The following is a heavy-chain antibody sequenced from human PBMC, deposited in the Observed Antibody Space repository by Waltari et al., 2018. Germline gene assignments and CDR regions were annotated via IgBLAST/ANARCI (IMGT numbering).Heavy chain of an antibody. CDR2: ISAYNGDT. D-gene: IGHD3-10*01. CDR3: ARDRPFWVITLNYDYYGMDV. J-gene: IGHJ6*02. CDR1: GYTFTRYG. V-gene: IGHV1-18*01. Sequence: QVQLVQSGPEVQKPGASVKVSCKASGYTFTRYGFSWVRPPPGQGLEWKGWISAYNGDTNYAQKLQVRVTMTTDTSTSTAYMELRSLRSDDTAVYYCARDRPFWVITLNYDYYGMDVWGQGTTVTVSS.